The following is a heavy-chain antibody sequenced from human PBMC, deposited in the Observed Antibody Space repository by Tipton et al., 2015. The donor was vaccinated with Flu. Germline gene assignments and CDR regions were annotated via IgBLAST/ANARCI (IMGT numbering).Heavy chain of an antibody. V-gene: IGHV4-39*07. CDR3: ARDRIVNGFWTGYERYGMDV. Sequence: TLSLTCIISGGSISSSSFYWGWIRQSPGKGLEWIGSMYYSGSTYYNPSLKSRVTISVDTSKNQFSLKLHSVTAADTAVYYCARDRIVNGFWTGYERYGMDVWGQGTTVTVSS. CDR2: MYYSGST. D-gene: IGHD3/OR15-3a*01. J-gene: IGHJ6*02. CDR1: GGSISSSSFY.